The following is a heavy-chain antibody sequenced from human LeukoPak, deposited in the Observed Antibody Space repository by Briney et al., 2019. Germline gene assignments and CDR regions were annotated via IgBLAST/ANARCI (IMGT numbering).Heavy chain of an antibody. CDR1: GFTFSSYG. D-gene: IGHD5-18*01. CDR3: AREFRRYSYGPDYGMDV. CDR2: IWYDGSNK. Sequence: PGGSLRLSCAASGFTFSSYGLHWVRQAPGKGLEWVAVIWYDGSNKYYADSVKGRFTISRDNSKNTLYLQMNSLRAEDTAVYYCAREFRRYSYGPDYGMDVWGQGTTVTVSS. J-gene: IGHJ6*02. V-gene: IGHV3-33*01.